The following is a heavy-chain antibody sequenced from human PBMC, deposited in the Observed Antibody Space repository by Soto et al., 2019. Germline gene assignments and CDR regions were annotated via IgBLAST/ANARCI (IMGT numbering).Heavy chain of an antibody. CDR1: GGSFSGYY. CDR2: INHSGST. D-gene: IGHD3-10*01. V-gene: IGHV4-34*01. Sequence: QVQLQQWGAGLLKPSETLSLTCAVYGGSFSGYYWSWIRQPPGKGLEWIGEINHSGSTNYNPSLKSRVTMSVDTSKNQFSLKLGSVTAADTAVYYCARCTRMVRNHSFDYWGQGTLVTVSS. CDR3: ARCTRMVRNHSFDY. J-gene: IGHJ4*02.